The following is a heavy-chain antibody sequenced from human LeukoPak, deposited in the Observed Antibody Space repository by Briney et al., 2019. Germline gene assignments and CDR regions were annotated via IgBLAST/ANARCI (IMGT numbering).Heavy chain of an antibody. CDR3: ARSERYYYDSSGYYAFDY. Sequence: GGSLRLSCAASGFTFSTYAMTWVRQAPGKGLEWVSTLSGNSGNTYYADSVKGRFTISRDNAKNTLYLQMNSLRAEDTAVYFCARSERYYYDSSGYYAFDYWGQGTLVTVSS. CDR2: LSGNSGNT. D-gene: IGHD3-22*01. CDR1: GFTFSTYA. J-gene: IGHJ4*02. V-gene: IGHV3-23*01.